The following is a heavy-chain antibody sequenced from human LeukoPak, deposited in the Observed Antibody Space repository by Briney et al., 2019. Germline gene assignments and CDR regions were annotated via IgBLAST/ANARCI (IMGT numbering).Heavy chain of an antibody. D-gene: IGHD1-1*01. V-gene: IGHV3-23*01. CDR1: GFAFNTYV. J-gene: IGHJ4*02. CDR2: ISGSGGST. CDR3: AKGRRYNWNSGYFDY. Sequence: GGSLRLSCVASGFAFNTYVMSWVRQAPGKGLEWVSAISGSGGSTYYADSVKGRFTISRDNSKNTLYLQMNSLRAEDTAVYYCAKGRRYNWNSGYFDYWGQGTLVTVSS.